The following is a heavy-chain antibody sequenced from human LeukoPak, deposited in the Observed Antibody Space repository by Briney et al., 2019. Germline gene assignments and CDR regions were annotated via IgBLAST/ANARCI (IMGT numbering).Heavy chain of an antibody. D-gene: IGHD4-23*01. Sequence: ASETLSLTCTVSGGSISSYYWSWIRQPPGKGLEWIGYIYYSGSTNYNPSLKSRVTISVDTSKNQFSLKLSSVTAADTAVYYCARATVATDHDYWGQGTLVTVSS. CDR1: GGSISSYY. CDR2: IYYSGST. CDR3: ARATVATDHDY. J-gene: IGHJ4*02. V-gene: IGHV4-59*01.